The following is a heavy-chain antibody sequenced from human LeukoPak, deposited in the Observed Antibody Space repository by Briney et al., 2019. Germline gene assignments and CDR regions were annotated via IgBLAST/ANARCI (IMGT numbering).Heavy chain of an antibody. CDR2: ISYDGSNK. J-gene: IGHJ4*02. D-gene: IGHD3-22*01. Sequence: GGSLRLSCAASGFTFSSYGMHWVRQAPGKGLEWVAVISYDGSNKYYADSVKGRFTISRDNSKNTLYLQMNSLRAEDTAVYYCARASYYDSSGYDYWGQGTLVTVSS. V-gene: IGHV3-30*03. CDR3: ARASYYDSSGYDY. CDR1: GFTFSSYG.